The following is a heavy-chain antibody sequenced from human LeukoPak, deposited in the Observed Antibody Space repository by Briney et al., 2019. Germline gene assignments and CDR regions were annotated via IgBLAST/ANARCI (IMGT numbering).Heavy chain of an antibody. CDR3: ARAAGYCSSPSCYEYYYYYGMDV. V-gene: IGHV4-31*03. J-gene: IGHJ6*02. CDR1: GGSISSGGYY. CDR2: IYYSGST. Sequence: SETLSLTCTVSGGSISSGGYYWSWIRQHPGKGLEWIGYIYYSGSTYYNPSLKSRVTISVDTSKNQFSLKLSSVTAADTAVYYCARAAGYCSSPSCYEYYYYYGMDVWGQGTTVTFSS. D-gene: IGHD2-2*01.